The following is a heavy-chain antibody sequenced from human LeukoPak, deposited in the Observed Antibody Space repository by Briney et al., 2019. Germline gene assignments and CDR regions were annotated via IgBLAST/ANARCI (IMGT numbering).Heavy chain of an antibody. V-gene: IGHV4-30-4*08. CDR3: ARDSDFWSGYYYFDY. D-gene: IGHD3-3*01. CDR1: GGSISSSSYY. J-gene: IGHJ4*02. Sequence: SETLSLTGTVSGGSISSSSYYWSWIRQPPGKGLEWIGSIYYSGSTYYNPSLKSRATISVDTSKNQFSLKLSSVTAADTAVYYCARDSDFWSGYYYFDYWGQGTLVTVSS. CDR2: IYYSGST.